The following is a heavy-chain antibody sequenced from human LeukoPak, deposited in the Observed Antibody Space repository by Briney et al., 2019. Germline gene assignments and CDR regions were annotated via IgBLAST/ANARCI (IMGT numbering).Heavy chain of an antibody. Sequence: GGSLRLSCAASGFTFHKYWMHWVRQAPGKGLVWVSRIYIDGTGIVYTGSVKGRFTISRDNAKNTLYLQVNSLRVEDTAVYYCARAPPSNGYGYHFDIWGPGTMVTVSS. CDR3: ARAPPSNGYGYHFDI. D-gene: IGHD5-18*01. CDR2: IYIDGTGI. V-gene: IGHV3-74*01. J-gene: IGHJ3*02. CDR1: GFTFHKYW.